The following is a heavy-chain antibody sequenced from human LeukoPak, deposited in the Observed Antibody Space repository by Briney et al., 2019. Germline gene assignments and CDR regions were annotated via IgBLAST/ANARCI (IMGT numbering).Heavy chain of an antibody. CDR1: GYTFTNFD. Sequence: ASVKVSCKASGYTFTNFDINWVRQASGQGPEWMGWMSPKNGNIGYAQKFQGRVTLTRDTSIGTAYLELSSLRSEDTAVYYCARGTGDYTDYWGQGTLVTVSS. D-gene: IGHD4-17*01. J-gene: IGHJ4*02. CDR2: MSPKNGNI. CDR3: ARGTGDYTDY. V-gene: IGHV1-8*03.